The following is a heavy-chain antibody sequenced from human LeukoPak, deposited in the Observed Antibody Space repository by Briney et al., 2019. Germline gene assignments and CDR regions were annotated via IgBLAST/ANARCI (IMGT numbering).Heavy chain of an antibody. J-gene: IGHJ4*02. CDR1: GGSFSHYY. CDR2: INHSGST. V-gene: IGHV4-34*01. CDR3: ARQTGSGLFILP. D-gene: IGHD3/OR15-3a*01. Sequence: SETLSLTCAVYGGSFSHYYWSWIRQPPGKGLEWIGEINHSGSTNYDPSLKSRVTISVDTSKNQFSLKLTSVIAADTAVYYCARQTGSGLFILPGGQGTLVTVSS.